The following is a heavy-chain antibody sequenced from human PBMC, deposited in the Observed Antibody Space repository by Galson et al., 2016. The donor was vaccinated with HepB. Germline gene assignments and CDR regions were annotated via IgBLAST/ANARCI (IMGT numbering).Heavy chain of an antibody. Sequence: SETLSLTCTVSGASVSSSSWWGWIRQPPGKGLEWLASLSDTGTTDYNPSLRSRVTMSADTSKNHFSLRLSSVTAADTAVYYCAKTLTPTNQYFFNSWGQGTLVTVSS. CDR2: LSDTGTT. CDR3: AKTLTPTNQYFFNS. CDR1: GASVSSSSW. J-gene: IGHJ4*02. V-gene: IGHV4-39*02. D-gene: IGHD2/OR15-2a*01.